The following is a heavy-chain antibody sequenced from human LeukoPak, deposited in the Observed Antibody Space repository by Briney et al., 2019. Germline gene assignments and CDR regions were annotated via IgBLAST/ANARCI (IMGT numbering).Heavy chain of an antibody. CDR1: GGSISSGSYY. D-gene: IGHD3-10*01. V-gene: IGHV4-61*02. Sequence: SETLSLTCTVSGGSISSGSYYWSWIRQPAGKGLEWIGRIYTSGSTNYNPSLKSRFTISVDTSKNQFSLKLSSVTAADTAVYYCARESYGSEAFDYWGQGTLVTVSS. CDR2: IYTSGST. J-gene: IGHJ4*02. CDR3: ARESYGSEAFDY.